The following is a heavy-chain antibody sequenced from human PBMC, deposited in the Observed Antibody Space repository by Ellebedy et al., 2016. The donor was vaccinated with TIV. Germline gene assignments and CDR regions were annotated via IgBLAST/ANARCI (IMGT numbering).Heavy chain of an antibody. CDR1: GFSFSNYW. J-gene: IGHJ3*02. D-gene: IGHD4-17*01. CDR3: ATDGSYGDYLSPTHAFEI. V-gene: IGHV3-7*01. Sequence: GGSLRLSCAASGFSFSNYWMSWVRQAPGKGLEWVANINQAGGGKYYVDSVKGRFTISRDNAKNSLYLHMNSLRAEDTAVYYCATDGSYGDYLSPTHAFEIWGQGTMVPVSS. CDR2: INQAGGGK.